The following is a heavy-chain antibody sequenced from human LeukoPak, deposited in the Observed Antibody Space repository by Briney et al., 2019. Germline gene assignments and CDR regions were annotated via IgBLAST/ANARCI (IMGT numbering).Heavy chain of an antibody. Sequence: GGSLRLSCAASGVTVSSNHMSWVRQAPGKGLEWVSVIYTGGSTSYADSVKGRYTISRDTSKNTLYLQMNSLRAEDTAVYYCARRDVYNAFDIWGQGTMVTVSS. J-gene: IGHJ3*02. CDR3: ARRDVYNAFDI. CDR2: IYTGGST. D-gene: IGHD5-24*01. CDR1: GVTVSSNH. V-gene: IGHV3-53*01.